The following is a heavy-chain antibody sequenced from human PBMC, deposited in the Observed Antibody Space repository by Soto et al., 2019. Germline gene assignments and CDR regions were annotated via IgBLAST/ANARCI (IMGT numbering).Heavy chain of an antibody. CDR2: IYFSGTT. D-gene: IGHD3-10*01. CDR1: GGSISGSSYY. V-gene: IGHV4-39*01. J-gene: IGHJ4*02. Sequence: QLQLQESGPGLVKPSETLSLTCTVSGGSISGSSYYWAWIRQPPGKGLEWIGSIYFSGTTYYNPSLKSRVTISADTSKSQFFLRLSSVTAADTALYYCARGGKRVSMIRGFDYWGQGTLVTASS. CDR3: ARGGKRVSMIRGFDY.